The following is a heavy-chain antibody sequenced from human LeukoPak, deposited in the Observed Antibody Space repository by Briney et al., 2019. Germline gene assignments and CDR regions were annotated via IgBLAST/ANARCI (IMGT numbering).Heavy chain of an antibody. CDR2: IDPGDSFT. Sequence: GESLRISFKGSGYSFTSYWISWVRQMPGKGLEWMGRIDPGDSFTKYRPSLKGRVTISADKSLSTVYLQWSSLKASDTAIYYCARDGGGVSSWVSHWGQGTLVTVSS. J-gene: IGHJ4*02. CDR1: GYSFTSYW. CDR3: ARDGGGVSSWVSH. V-gene: IGHV5-10-1*01. D-gene: IGHD2-8*02.